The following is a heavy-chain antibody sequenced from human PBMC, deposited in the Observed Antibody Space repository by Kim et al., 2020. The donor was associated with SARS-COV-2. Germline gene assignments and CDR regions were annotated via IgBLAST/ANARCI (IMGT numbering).Heavy chain of an antibody. Sequence: SETLSLTCAVYGGSFSGYYWSWIRQPPGKGLEWIGEINHSGSTNYNPSLKSRVTISVDTSKSQFSLKLSSVTAADTAVFYCARLRYSSSSKASRYMDVWGKGTTVTVSS. CDR3: ARLRYSSSSKASRYMDV. CDR2: INHSGST. J-gene: IGHJ6*03. D-gene: IGHD6-6*01. CDR1: GGSFSGYY. V-gene: IGHV4-34*01.